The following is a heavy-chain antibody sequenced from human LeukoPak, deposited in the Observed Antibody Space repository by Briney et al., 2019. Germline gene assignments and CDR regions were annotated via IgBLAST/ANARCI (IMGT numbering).Heavy chain of an antibody. V-gene: IGHV1-8*01. D-gene: IGHD2-15*01. CDR3: VRVPGSPNAYCSGGSCYSAGYYYGMDV. CDR2: MNPNSGNT. CDR1: GYTFTSYD. Sequence: ASLKVSCMASGYTFTSYDINWVRQATGQGLEWMGSMNPNSGNTRSAQKFQGRVTMTRNTSISTAYMELSSLRSEDTAVYYCVRVPGSPNAYCSGGSCYSAGYYYGMDVWGQGTTVTVSS. J-gene: IGHJ6*02.